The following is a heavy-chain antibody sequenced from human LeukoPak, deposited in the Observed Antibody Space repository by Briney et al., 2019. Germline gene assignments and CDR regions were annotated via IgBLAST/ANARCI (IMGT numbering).Heavy chain of an antibody. Sequence: SGPTLVNPTQTLTLTCTFSGFSLSTSGMRVSWIRQPPGKALEWLARIDWDDDKFYSTSLKTRLTISKDTSKNQVVLTMTNMDPVDTATYYCARTGGSSYGHYYYYYMDVWGKGTTVTVSS. D-gene: IGHD5-18*01. CDR3: ARTGGSSYGHYYYYYMDV. J-gene: IGHJ6*03. V-gene: IGHV2-70*04. CDR2: IDWDDDK. CDR1: GFSLSTSGMR.